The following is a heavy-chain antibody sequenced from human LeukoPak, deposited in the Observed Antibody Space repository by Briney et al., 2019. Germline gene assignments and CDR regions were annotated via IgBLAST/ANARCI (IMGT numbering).Heavy chain of an antibody. J-gene: IGHJ4*02. D-gene: IGHD4-17*01. CDR3: TRDFGDYKGDY. Sequence: GGSLRLSCSASGXTFGDYALIWVRQAPGKGLDWVGFIRSKAYGGTTEYAASVSGRFTISRDDSKSIAYLQMNSLKIEDTAVYYCTRDFGDYKGDYWGQGTLVTVSS. V-gene: IGHV3-49*04. CDR2: IRSKAYGGTT. CDR1: GXTFGDYA.